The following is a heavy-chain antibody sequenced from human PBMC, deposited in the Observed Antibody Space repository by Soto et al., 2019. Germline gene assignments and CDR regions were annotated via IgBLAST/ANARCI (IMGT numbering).Heavy chain of an antibody. CDR2: INSDGSST. Sequence: GGSLRLSCAASGFIFSGYWIHWVRQAPGKGLMWVSRINSDGSSTTYADSVKGRFTISRDNANDTLYLQMNSLRAEDTALYYCARAGERITDPTLWYSLNYFDHWGQGSLVSVSS. CDR3: ARAGERITDPTLWYSLNYFDH. CDR1: GFIFSGYW. D-gene: IGHD6-13*01. V-gene: IGHV3-74*03. J-gene: IGHJ4*02.